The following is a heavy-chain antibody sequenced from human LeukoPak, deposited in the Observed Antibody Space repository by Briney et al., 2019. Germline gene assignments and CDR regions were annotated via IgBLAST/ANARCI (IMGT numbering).Heavy chain of an antibody. J-gene: IGHJ3*02. D-gene: IGHD3-22*01. CDR3: ACLTTADAFDI. Sequence: PSETLSLTCTVSGGSINSYYWSWIRQPPGKGLEWIGYIYDSGSTNYNPSLKSRVTISVDTSKNQFSLKLSSVTAADTAVYYCACLTTADAFDIWGQGIMVTVSS. CDR1: GGSINSYY. CDR2: IYDSGST. V-gene: IGHV4-59*01.